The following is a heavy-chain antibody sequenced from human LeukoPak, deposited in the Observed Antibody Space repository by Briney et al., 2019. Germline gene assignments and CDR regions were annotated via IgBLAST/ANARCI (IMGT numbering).Heavy chain of an antibody. V-gene: IGHV1-18*01. CDR1: GYTFTSYG. CDR2: ISAYNGNT. CDR3: AGALLRADAFDI. D-gene: IGHD3-22*01. Sequence: ASVKVSCKASGYTFTSYGISWVRQAPGQGLEWMGWISAYNGNTNYAQKLQGRVTMTTDTSTSTAYMELRSLRSDDTAVYYCAGALLRADAFDIWGQGTMVTVSS. J-gene: IGHJ3*02.